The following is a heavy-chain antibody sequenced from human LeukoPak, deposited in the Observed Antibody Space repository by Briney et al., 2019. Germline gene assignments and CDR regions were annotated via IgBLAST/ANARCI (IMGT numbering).Heavy chain of an antibody. D-gene: IGHD4-23*01. Sequence: SETLSLTCAVYGGSFSGYYWSWIRQPPGKGLEWIGEINHSGSTNYNPSLKSRVTISVDTSKNQFSLKLSSVTAADTAVYYCAREDYGGNSEYYWGQGTLVTVSS. CDR1: GGSFSGYY. V-gene: IGHV4-34*01. CDR3: AREDYGGNSEYY. J-gene: IGHJ4*02. CDR2: INHSGST.